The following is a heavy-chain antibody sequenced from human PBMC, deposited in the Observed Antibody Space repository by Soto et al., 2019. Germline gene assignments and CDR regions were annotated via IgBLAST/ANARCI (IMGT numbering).Heavy chain of an antibody. J-gene: IGHJ5*02. D-gene: IGHD2-15*01. CDR1: GFTLSKFG. Sequence: GGSLRLSCATSGFTLSKFGMNWVRQAPGKGLEWVSSISGSGTVTHYADSVKGRFTISRDNSRNIVSLQMNSLKAEDTALYYCAKDVDCTGGNCYFNFFDPWGQGTLVTVSA. CDR3: AKDVDCTGGNCYFNFFDP. V-gene: IGHV3-23*01. CDR2: ISGSGTVT.